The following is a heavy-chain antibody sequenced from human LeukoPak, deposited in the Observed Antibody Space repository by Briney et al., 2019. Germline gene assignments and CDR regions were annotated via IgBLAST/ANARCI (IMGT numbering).Heavy chain of an antibody. CDR3: ARARSPIVVVPAASAFDI. CDR2: IIPILGIA. Sequence: SVKVSCKASGGTFSSYAISWVRQAPGQGLEWMGRIIPILGIANYAQKFQGRVTITADKSTSTAYMELSSLRSEDTAVYYCARARSPIVVVPAASAFDIWGQGTMVTASS. V-gene: IGHV1-69*04. CDR1: GGTFSSYA. D-gene: IGHD2-2*01. J-gene: IGHJ3*02.